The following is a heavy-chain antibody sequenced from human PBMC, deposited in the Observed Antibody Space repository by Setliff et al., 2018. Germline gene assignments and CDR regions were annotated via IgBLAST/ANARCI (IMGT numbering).Heavy chain of an antibody. CDR1: GYSFTTSW. D-gene: IGHD1-26*01. CDR2: IYPGDSDT. Sequence: PGESLKISCKASGYSFTTSWIAWVRQKPGKGLEWMGIIYPGDSDTQYSPSFQGQVTFSSDKSINTAYLQWSSLKASDTAIYYCAREHVSGHSEYWSQGTLVTVSS. J-gene: IGHJ4*02. CDR3: AREHVSGHSEY. V-gene: IGHV5-51*01.